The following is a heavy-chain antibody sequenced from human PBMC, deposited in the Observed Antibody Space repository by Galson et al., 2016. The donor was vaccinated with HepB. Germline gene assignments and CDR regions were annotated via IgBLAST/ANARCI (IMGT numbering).Heavy chain of an antibody. J-gene: IGHJ5*02. D-gene: IGHD3-10*01. CDR3: ARVLFGSVLIGHFDP. Sequence: SETLSLTCTVSGGSINNNSFYWGWIRQPPGKGLEWIGNVYYRWTTYYNPSLKRRVTISIDTSKNQFSLSLKSVTAADTAVYYCARVLFGSVLIGHFDPWGQGALVTVSS. V-gene: IGHV4-39*07. CDR2: VYYRWTT. CDR1: GGSINNNSFY.